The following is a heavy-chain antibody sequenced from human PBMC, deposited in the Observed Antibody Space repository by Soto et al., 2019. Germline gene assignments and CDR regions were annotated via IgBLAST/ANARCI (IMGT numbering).Heavy chain of an antibody. CDR2: ISGSGGSM. CDR1: GFTFSSYA. D-gene: IGHD1-26*01. J-gene: IGHJ4*02. CDR3: ARRGSGSYYDY. V-gene: IGHV3-23*01. Sequence: EVQLLESGGGLVQPGGSLRLSCAASGFTFSSYAMRWVRQAPGKGLEWVSAISGSGGSMYYADSVKGRFTISRDNSKNTLYLQMSSLRAEDTAVYYCARRGSGSYYDYWGQGTLVTVSS.